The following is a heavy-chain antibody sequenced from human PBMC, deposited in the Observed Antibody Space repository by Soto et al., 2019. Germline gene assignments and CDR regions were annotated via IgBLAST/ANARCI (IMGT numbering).Heavy chain of an antibody. Sequence: ASVKVSCKASGYTFTGYYMHWVRQAPGQGLEWMGWINPNSGGTNYAQKFQGWVTMTRDTSISTAYMELSRLRSDDTAVYYCARAADFWSGYYRYYYYGMDVWGQGTTVTVS. CDR2: INPNSGGT. D-gene: IGHD3-3*01. V-gene: IGHV1-2*04. CDR1: GYTFTGYY. CDR3: ARAADFWSGYYRYYYYGMDV. J-gene: IGHJ6*02.